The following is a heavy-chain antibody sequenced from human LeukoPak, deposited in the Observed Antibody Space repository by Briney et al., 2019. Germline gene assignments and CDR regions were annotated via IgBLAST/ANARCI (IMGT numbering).Heavy chain of an antibody. Sequence: ASVKVSCKASGYTFTSYGISWVRQAPGQGLEWMGWISAYNGNTNYAQKLQGRVTMTTDTSTSTAYMELRSLRSDDTAVYYCARNGITMVRGVTPSKIHYYYYGMDVWGQGTTVTVSS. J-gene: IGHJ6*02. D-gene: IGHD3-10*01. CDR1: GYTFTSYG. CDR3: ARNGITMVRGVTPSKIHYYYYGMDV. CDR2: ISAYNGNT. V-gene: IGHV1-18*01.